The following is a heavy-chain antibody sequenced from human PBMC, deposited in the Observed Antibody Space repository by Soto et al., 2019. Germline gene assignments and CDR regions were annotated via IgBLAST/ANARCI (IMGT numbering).Heavy chain of an antibody. D-gene: IGHD3-22*01. CDR2: ISAYNGNT. Sequence: ASVKVSCKASGYTFTSYGISWVRQAPGQGLEWMGWISAYNGNTNYAQKLQGRVTMTTDTSTSTAYMELRSLRSDDTAVYYCARTQYYDSLAAFNIWGQGTMVTVSS. CDR1: GYTFTSYG. V-gene: IGHV1-18*04. CDR3: ARTQYYDSLAAFNI. J-gene: IGHJ3*02.